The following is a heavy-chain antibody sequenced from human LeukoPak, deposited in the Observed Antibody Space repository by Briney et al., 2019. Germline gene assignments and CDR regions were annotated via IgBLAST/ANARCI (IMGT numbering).Heavy chain of an antibody. CDR3: ARGLYSAGD. D-gene: IGHD2-2*02. V-gene: IGHV3-7*04. CDR2: MNQDGSEK. Sequence: AGGSLRLSCAASAFTFSSYWMSWVRQAPGKGLEWVANMNQDGSEKYYVDSVKGRFTISRDNAKNSLYLRMNSLRAEDTAVYYCARGLYSAGDWGQGTLVTVSS. CDR1: AFTFSSYW. J-gene: IGHJ4*02.